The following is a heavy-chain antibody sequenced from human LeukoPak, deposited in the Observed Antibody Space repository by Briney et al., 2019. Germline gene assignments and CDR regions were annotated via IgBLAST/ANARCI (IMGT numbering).Heavy chain of an antibody. CDR1: GFTFSSYW. J-gene: IGHJ4*02. CDR3: ARGWDFWSGYYPAYFDY. Sequence: GSLRLSCAASGFTFSSYWMSWVRQAPGKGLEWVANIKQDGSEKYYVDSVKGRFTISRDNAKNSLYLQMNSLRAEDTAVYYCARGWDFWSGYYPAYFDYWGQGTLVTVSS. CDR2: IKQDGSEK. V-gene: IGHV3-7*01. D-gene: IGHD3-3*01.